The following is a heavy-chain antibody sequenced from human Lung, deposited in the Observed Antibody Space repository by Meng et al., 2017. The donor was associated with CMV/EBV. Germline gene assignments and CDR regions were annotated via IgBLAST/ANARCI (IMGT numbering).Heavy chain of an antibody. CDR3: ARDFSAVHNLLDA. CDR1: GFIFSDYY. CDR2: ISSSGSIK. D-gene: IGHD1-26*01. V-gene: IGHV3-11*04. J-gene: IGHJ5*02. Sequence: GGSLRLSCAASGFIFSDYYMTWIRQAPGKGLEWVAYISSSGSIKKYADSVEGRFTISRDNAKKSLYLQMNSLGAEDTAFYYCARDFSAVHNLLDAWGRGTLVTVSS.